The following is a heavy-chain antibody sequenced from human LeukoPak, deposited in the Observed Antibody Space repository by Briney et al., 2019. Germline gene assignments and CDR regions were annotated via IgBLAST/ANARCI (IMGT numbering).Heavy chain of an antibody. V-gene: IGHV4-39*07. J-gene: IGHJ4*02. D-gene: IGHD6-13*01. CDR1: GGSMSISTDY. CDR2: IYSSGTT. CDR3: ARAGYSSSWYAQCPFSFDY. Sequence: SETLSLTCTVSGGSMSISTDYWAWVRQPRGKGLGRSGRIYSSGTTHYNPSVTSQLTISLDTSKNRCSPKLPSVTAPGTAVYDCARAGYSSSWYAQCPFSFDYWGQGTMVTVSS.